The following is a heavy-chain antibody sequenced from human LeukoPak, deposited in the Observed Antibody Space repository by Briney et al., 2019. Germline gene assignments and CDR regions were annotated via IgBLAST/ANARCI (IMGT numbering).Heavy chain of an antibody. J-gene: IGHJ4*02. CDR1: GGSISSSSYY. Sequence: SETLSLTCTVSGGSISSSSYYWGWIRQPPGKGLEWIGSIYYSGSTYYNPSLKSRVTISVDTSKNQFSPKLSSVTAADTAVYYCAGFDQAYYFDYWGQGTLVTVSS. CDR2: IYYSGST. CDR3: AGFDQAYYFDY. V-gene: IGHV4-39*01. D-gene: IGHD3-9*01.